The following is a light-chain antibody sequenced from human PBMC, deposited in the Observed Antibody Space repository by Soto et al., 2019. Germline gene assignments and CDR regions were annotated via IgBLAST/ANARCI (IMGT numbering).Light chain of an antibody. V-gene: IGKV3-11*01. CDR1: QSISSH. Sequence: EIVLTQSPATLSLSPGDRATLACSASQSISSHLAWYQQRPGQVVGVLIYDASHRATGIPVRFGGSGSGTDFTLTINNLEPEDFAVYYCQQRNDGLTFGGGTKVDIK. J-gene: IGKJ4*01. CDR3: QQRNDGLT. CDR2: DAS.